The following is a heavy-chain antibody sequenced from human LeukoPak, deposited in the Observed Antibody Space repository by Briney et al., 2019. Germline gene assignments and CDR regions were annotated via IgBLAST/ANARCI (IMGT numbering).Heavy chain of an antibody. Sequence: GGSLRLSCAASGFTFSSYAMSWVRQAPGKGLEWVSAISGSGGSTYYADSVKGRFTISRDNSKNTLYLQMNSLRAEDTAVYYCAKDSYYYDSSGYNTLLYNDYWGQGTLVTVSS. D-gene: IGHD3-22*01. CDR2: ISGSGGST. V-gene: IGHV3-23*01. J-gene: IGHJ4*02. CDR3: AKDSYYYDSSGYNTLLYNDY. CDR1: GFTFSSYA.